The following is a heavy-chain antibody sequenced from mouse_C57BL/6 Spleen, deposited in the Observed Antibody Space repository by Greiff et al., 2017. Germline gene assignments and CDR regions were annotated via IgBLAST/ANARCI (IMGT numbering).Heavy chain of an antibody. CDR1: GFTFSDYY. V-gene: IGHV5-16*01. J-gene: IGHJ3*01. CDR3: ARLYYDYDGAWFAY. Sequence: EVMLVESEGGLVQPGSSMKLSCTASGFTFSDYYMAWVRQVPEKGLEWVANINYDGSSTYYLDSLKSRFIISRDNAKNILYLQMSSLKSEDTATYYCARLYYDYDGAWFAYWGQGTLVTVSA. CDR2: INYDGSST. D-gene: IGHD2-4*01.